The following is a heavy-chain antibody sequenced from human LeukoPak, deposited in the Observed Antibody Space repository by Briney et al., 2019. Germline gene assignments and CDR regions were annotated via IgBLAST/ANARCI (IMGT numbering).Heavy chain of an antibody. V-gene: IGHV1-69*13. CDR1: GGTFSSHA. J-gene: IGHJ5*02. CDR2: IIPIFGTA. CDR3: ARADDILTFGVDP. D-gene: IGHD3-9*01. Sequence: ASVKVSCKASGGTFSSHAISWVRQAPGQGLEWMGGIIPIFGTANYAQKFQGRVTITADESTSTAYMELSSLRSEDTAVYYCARADDILTFGVDPWGQGTLVTVSS.